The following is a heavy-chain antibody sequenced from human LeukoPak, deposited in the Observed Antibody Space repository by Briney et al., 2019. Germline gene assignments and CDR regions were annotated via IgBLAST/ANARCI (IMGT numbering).Heavy chain of an antibody. CDR2: ISPNSGGT. J-gene: IGHJ4*02. CDR3: AREGRTLPAFDY. Sequence: ASVKVSCKASGYTFTGYYMYWVRQAPGQGLEWMGWISPNSGGTNYAQKFQGRVTMTRDTSISTAYMELSSLRSDDTAVYYCAREGRTLPAFDYWGQGTQVTVSS. V-gene: IGHV1-2*02. D-gene: IGHD1-14*01. CDR1: GYTFTGYY.